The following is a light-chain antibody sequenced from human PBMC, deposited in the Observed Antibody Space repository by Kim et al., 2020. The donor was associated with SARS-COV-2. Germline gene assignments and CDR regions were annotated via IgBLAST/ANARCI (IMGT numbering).Light chain of an antibody. CDR1: QTINSDY. J-gene: IGKJ1*01. V-gene: IGKV3-20*01. CDR3: HYFGGAPHT. Sequence: EIVLAQSPGTLSLSPGERATLSCRASQTINSDYLAWYQQKPGQAPRLLIYDASNRATGIPDTFSGSGSGTDFTLTISRLEPEDSAVYYCHYFGGAPHTFGQGTKVDIK. CDR2: DAS.